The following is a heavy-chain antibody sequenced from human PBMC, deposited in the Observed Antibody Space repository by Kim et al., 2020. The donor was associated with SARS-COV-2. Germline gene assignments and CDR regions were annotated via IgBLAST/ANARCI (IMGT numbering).Heavy chain of an antibody. CDR2: INPSGGST. V-gene: IGHV1-46*01. CDR3: ARNVRLSDIVVVVAAGRGVSYGMDV. J-gene: IGHJ6*02. D-gene: IGHD2-15*01. Sequence: ASVKVSCKASGYTFTSYYMHWVRQAPGQRLEWMGIINPSGGSTSYAQKFQGRVTMTRDTSTSTVYMELSSLRSEDTAVYYCARNVRLSDIVVVVAAGRGVSYGMDVWGQGTTVTVSS. CDR1: GYTFTSYY.